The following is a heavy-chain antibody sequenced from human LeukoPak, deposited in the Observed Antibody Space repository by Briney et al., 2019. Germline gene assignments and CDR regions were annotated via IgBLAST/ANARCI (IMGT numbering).Heavy chain of an antibody. D-gene: IGHD3/OR15-3a*01. Sequence: SETLSLTCTVSGVSISSSNSYWGWIRQPPGKGLEWIGSIYYSGNTYYNASLKSQVSISIDTSKNQFSPRLTSVTAADTAVYYCARQSGSGLFILPGGQGTLVTVSS. J-gene: IGHJ4*02. CDR1: GVSISSSNSY. CDR2: IYYSGNT. CDR3: ARQSGSGLFILP. V-gene: IGHV4-39*01.